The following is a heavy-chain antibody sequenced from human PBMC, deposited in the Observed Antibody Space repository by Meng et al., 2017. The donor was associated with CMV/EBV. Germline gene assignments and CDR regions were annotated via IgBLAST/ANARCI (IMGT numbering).Heavy chain of an antibody. CDR3: SRGKYGYSYLFDL. V-gene: IGHV4-59*01. D-gene: IGHD3-22*01. Sequence: GSLRLSCTVSGGSISTYDWSWIRQPPGKGLEWIGYIYNSGSTNYNPSLKSRVTISVDTSKNQFSLKLNSVTAADTAVYYCSRGKYGYSYLFDLWGRGTLVTVSS. J-gene: IGHJ2*01. CDR1: GGSISTYD. CDR2: IYNSGST.